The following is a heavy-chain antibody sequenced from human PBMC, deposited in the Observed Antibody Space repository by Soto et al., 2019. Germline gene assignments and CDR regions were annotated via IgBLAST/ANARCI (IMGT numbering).Heavy chain of an antibody. V-gene: IGHV3-74*01. CDR3: AKRGVDTFGLSY. Sequence: EVQLVESGGGLVQPGGSLRLSCAVSGFTFSSFWMHWVRQAPVEGLGWVSRINTDGSSTSYADSVKGRFTISRDNAKNTLYLRMNSLRVEDTAMYYCAKRGVDTFGLSYWGQGTLVTVSS. CDR2: INTDGSST. CDR1: GFTFSSFW. D-gene: IGHD3-10*01. J-gene: IGHJ4*02.